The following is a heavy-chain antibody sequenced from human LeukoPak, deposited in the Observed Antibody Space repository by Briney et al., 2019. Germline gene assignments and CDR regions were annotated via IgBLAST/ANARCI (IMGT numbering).Heavy chain of an antibody. CDR3: AGHTYTGLGDY. CDR2: IYYSGST. D-gene: IGHD6-19*01. CDR1: GGSISSYY. V-gene: IGHV4-59*01. J-gene: IGHJ4*02. Sequence: SETLFLTCTVSGGSISSYYWSWIRQPPGKGLEWIGYIYYSGSTNYNPSLKSRVTISVDTSKNQFSLKLSSVTAADTAVYYCAGHTYTGLGDYWGQGTLVTVSS.